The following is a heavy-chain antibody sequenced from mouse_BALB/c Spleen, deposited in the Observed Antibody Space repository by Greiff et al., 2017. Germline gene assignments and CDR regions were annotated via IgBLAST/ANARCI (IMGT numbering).Heavy chain of an antibody. D-gene: IGHD1-1*01. J-gene: IGHJ4*01. CDR1: GYTFTDYE. CDR3: TRKGNYYGSSIAMDY. CDR2: IDPETGGT. V-gene: IGHV1-15*01. Sequence: QVQLQQSGAELVRPGASVTLSCKASGYTFTDYEMHWVKQTPVHGLEWIGAIDPETGGTAYNQKFKGKATLTADKSSSTAYMELRSLTSEDSAVYYCTRKGNYYGSSIAMDYWGQGTSVTVSS.